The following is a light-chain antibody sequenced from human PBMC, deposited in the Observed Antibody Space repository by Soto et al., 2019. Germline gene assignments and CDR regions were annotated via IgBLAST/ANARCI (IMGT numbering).Light chain of an antibody. CDR2: EVS. CDR3: ISYTSSSTYV. J-gene: IGLJ1*01. V-gene: IGLV2-14*01. Sequence: QSALTQTASVSGSPGQSITISCTGTSSDVGDYNYVSWYQQHPGQAPKLMIYEVSNRPSGVSNRFSGSKSGNTSSLTISGLQAEEEDDYYCISYTSSSTYVFGTGTKLTVL. CDR1: SSDVGDYNY.